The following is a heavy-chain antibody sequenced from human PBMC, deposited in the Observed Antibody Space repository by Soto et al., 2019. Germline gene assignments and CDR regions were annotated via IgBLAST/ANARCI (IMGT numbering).Heavy chain of an antibody. CDR2: ISYTGDT. CDR1: GDSVSSDGYF. CDR3: ARIVGGVTLDY. Sequence: QVQLRESGPGLLKPSETLSLTCTVSGDSVSSDGYFWTWVRQPPGKGLEWIAYISYTGDTNYNPSPKSRVTISVDTSRNQFSLKVRSVSAADTAMYFCARIVGGVTLDYWGQGTLVTVSS. J-gene: IGHJ4*02. D-gene: IGHD3-16*01. V-gene: IGHV4-61*08.